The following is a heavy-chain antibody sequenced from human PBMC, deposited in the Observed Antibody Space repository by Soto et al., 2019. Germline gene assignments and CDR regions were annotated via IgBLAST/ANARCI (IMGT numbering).Heavy chain of an antibody. V-gene: IGHV3-30*18. CDR2: ISYDGSNQ. Sequence: GGSLRLSCAGSGFNFSTFGMHWVRQAPGQEPEWVAVISYDGSNQNYADSVKGRFTISRDNSKNTLYLQMNSLRVEGTALYYCSKEGRKWLIYYYYGMDVWGQGTTVTVSS. CDR3: SKEGRKWLIYYYYGMDV. CDR1: GFNFSTFG. D-gene: IGHD6-19*01. J-gene: IGHJ6*02.